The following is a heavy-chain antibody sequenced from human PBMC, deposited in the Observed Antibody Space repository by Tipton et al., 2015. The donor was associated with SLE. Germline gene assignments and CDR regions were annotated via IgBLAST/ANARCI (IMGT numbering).Heavy chain of an antibody. CDR2: IYYSGST. Sequence: TLSLTCTVSGGSISSSSYYWGWIRQPPGKGLEWIGGIYYSGSTYYNPSLKSRVTISVDTSKNQFSRKLSSVTAADTAVYYCARDTIGRAFDIWGQGTMVTVSS. J-gene: IGHJ3*02. CDR3: ARDTIGRAFDI. V-gene: IGHV4-39*07. D-gene: IGHD3-9*01. CDR1: GGSISSSSYY.